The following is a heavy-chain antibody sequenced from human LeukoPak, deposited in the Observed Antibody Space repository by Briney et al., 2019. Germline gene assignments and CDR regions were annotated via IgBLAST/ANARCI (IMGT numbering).Heavy chain of an antibody. CDR1: GGTLNNCA. Sequence: GASVKVSCKASGGTLNNCAINWVRQAPGQGLEWMGGIIPIFGTVNYAQKFQGRVTITADESTSTAYMELSSLRSDDTAVYYCARSPGIAVASAYGMDVWGQGTTVTVSS. V-gene: IGHV1-69*13. J-gene: IGHJ6*02. CDR3: ARSPGIAVASAYGMDV. CDR2: IIPIFGTV. D-gene: IGHD6-19*01.